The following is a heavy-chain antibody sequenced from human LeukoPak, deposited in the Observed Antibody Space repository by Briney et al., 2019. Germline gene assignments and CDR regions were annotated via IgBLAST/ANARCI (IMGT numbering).Heavy chain of an antibody. J-gene: IGHJ3*02. Sequence: GGSLRLSCAAAGFTFSSYGMSWVRQAPGKGLEWVSAISGNGGDTFYADSVKGRFTNSRDNSKNTLYLQMSSLRAEDTAVYYCAHHGGGTIRLGAFDIWGQGTMVTVSS. V-gene: IGHV3-23*01. CDR1: GFTFSSYG. D-gene: IGHD3-3*01. CDR2: ISGNGGDT. CDR3: AHHGGGTIRLGAFDI.